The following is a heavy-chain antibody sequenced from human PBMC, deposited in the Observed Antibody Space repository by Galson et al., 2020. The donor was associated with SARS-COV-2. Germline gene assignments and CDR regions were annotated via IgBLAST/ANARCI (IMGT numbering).Heavy chain of an antibody. J-gene: IGHJ3*02. CDR2: IYSGDSDT. V-gene: IGHV5-51*01. D-gene: IGHD3-10*01. CDR1: GYSFTSYL. Sequence: GESPKISCKGSGYSFTSYLIRWVRQTPEKGLEWMGIIYSGDSDTRYSTSFQGQVTISADKSISTDYLQWSSLKASDTAMYYCARGFAVPSAFDIWGQGTMVTVSS. CDR3: ARGFAVPSAFDI.